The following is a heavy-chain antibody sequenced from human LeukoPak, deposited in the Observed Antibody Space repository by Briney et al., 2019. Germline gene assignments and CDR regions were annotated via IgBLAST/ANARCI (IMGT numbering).Heavy chain of an antibody. CDR1: GYTFTSYY. D-gene: IGHD6-19*01. V-gene: IGHV1-46*01. CDR2: INPSGGST. J-gene: IGHJ4*02. Sequence: ASVKVSCKASGYTFTSYYMHWLRQAPGQGLEWMGIINPSGGSTSYAQKFQGRVTMTRDTSTSTVYMELSSLRSEDTAVYYCARFLAVAGLDYWGQGTLVTVSS. CDR3: ARFLAVAGLDY.